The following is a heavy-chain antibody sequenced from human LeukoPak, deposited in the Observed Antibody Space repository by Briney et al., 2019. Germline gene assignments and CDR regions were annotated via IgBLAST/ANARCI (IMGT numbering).Heavy chain of an antibody. CDR3: ARGIAVAGYLV. Sequence: ASVKVSCKASGYTFTGYYMHWVRQAPGQGLEWMGWINTNTGNPTYAQGFTGRFVFSLDTSVSTAYLQISSLKAEDTAVYYCARGIAVAGYLVWGKGTTVTVSS. CDR1: GYTFTGYY. J-gene: IGHJ6*04. D-gene: IGHD6-19*01. CDR2: INTNTGNP. V-gene: IGHV7-4-1*02.